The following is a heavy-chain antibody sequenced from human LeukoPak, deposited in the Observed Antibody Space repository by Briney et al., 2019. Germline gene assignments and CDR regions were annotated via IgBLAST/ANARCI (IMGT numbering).Heavy chain of an antibody. Sequence: GGSLRLSCAASGFTFSSYGMHWVRQAPGKGPEWVAVISYDGSNKYYADSVKGRFTISRDNSKNTLYLQMNSLRAEDTAVYYCAKERPSIVTIFGVVTYYYYYGMDVWGQGTTVTVSS. CDR1: GFTFSSYG. J-gene: IGHJ6*02. CDR2: ISYDGSNK. D-gene: IGHD3-3*01. CDR3: AKERPSIVTIFGVVTYYYYYGMDV. V-gene: IGHV3-30*18.